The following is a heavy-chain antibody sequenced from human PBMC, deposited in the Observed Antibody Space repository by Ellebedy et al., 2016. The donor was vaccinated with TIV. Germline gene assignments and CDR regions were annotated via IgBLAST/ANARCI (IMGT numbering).Heavy chain of an antibody. J-gene: IGHJ4*02. Sequence: MPSETLSLTCNVSGGSISSSSYYWGWIRQPPGKGLEWIASIFYSGSTYYNPSLKSRITISIDTSKNQFSLTLGSVTAADTAVYYCANALYDSTNYFDYWGQGTLVTVSS. CDR1: GGSISSSSYY. CDR3: ANALYDSTNYFDY. V-gene: IGHV4-39*01. D-gene: IGHD3-22*01. CDR2: IFYSGST.